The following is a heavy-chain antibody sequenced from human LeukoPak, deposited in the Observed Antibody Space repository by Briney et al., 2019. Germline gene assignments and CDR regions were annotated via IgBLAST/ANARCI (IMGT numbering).Heavy chain of an antibody. J-gene: IGHJ4*02. V-gene: IGHV3-48*03. Sequence: PGGSLRLSCAASGFTFSTYEMNWVRQAPGKGLEWVSYISSSGSTIYYADSAKGRFTISRDNAKNSLYLQMNSLRAEDTAVYYCARDGYYDSSGIYDYWGQGTLVTVSS. CDR3: ARDGYYDSSGIYDY. CDR2: ISSSGSTI. CDR1: GFTFSTYE. D-gene: IGHD3-22*01.